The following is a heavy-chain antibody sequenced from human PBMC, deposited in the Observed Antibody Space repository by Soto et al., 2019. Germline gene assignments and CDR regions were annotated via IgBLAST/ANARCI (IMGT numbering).Heavy chain of an antibody. CDR3: TKRRNVLRFLEWSSGMEV. CDR2: ISDDGSNK. Sequence: GGSLRLSCAASGFTSSNYGMHWVRQSPGKGLEWVAFISDDGSNKYYADSMKGRFTMSRDNSKGTLYLQMSSLRVEDTAVYYCTKRRNVLRFLEWSSGMEVWGQGTTVTVSS. J-gene: IGHJ6*02. D-gene: IGHD3-3*01. CDR1: GFTSSNYG. V-gene: IGHV3-30*18.